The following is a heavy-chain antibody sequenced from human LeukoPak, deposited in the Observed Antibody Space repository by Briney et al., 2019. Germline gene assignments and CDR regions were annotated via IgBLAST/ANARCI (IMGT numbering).Heavy chain of an antibody. Sequence: GGSLRLSCAASGFTFSSYAMSWVRQAPGKGLEWVSAISGSGGSTYYADSVKGRFTISRDNSKNTLYLQMNSLRAEDTAVYYCARGPTYSSSWYVSWFDPWGQGTLVTVSS. CDR3: ARGPTYSSSWYVSWFDP. V-gene: IGHV3-23*01. CDR1: GFTFSSYA. J-gene: IGHJ5*02. CDR2: ISGSGGST. D-gene: IGHD6-13*01.